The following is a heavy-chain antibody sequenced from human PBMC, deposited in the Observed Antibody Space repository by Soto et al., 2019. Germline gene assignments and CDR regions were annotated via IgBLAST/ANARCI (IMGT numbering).Heavy chain of an antibody. CDR1: GFTFSSYG. J-gene: IGHJ4*02. Sequence: ESGGGVVQPGRSLRLSCAASGFTFSSYGMHWVRQAPGKGLEWVAVIWYDGSNKYYADSVKGRFTISRDNSKNTLYLQMNSLGAEDTAVYYCARVGVPLAPPPSWAVDYWGQGTLVTVSS. V-gene: IGHV3-33*01. CDR2: IWYDGSNK. D-gene: IGHD2-2*01. CDR3: ARVGVPLAPPPSWAVDY.